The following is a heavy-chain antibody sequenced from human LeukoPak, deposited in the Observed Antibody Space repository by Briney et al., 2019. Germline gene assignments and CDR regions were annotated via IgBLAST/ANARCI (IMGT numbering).Heavy chain of an antibody. Sequence: PGGSLRLSCAASGFTFSSYWMHWVRQAPGKGLVWVSRSNGEGRTTSYADSVKGRFTISRDNAKNTLYLQMNSLRAEDTAVYYCARAEGWSLYDYWGQGTLVTVSS. J-gene: IGHJ4*02. D-gene: IGHD2-8*01. CDR1: GFTFSSYW. CDR3: ARAEGWSLYDY. CDR2: SNGEGRTT. V-gene: IGHV3-74*01.